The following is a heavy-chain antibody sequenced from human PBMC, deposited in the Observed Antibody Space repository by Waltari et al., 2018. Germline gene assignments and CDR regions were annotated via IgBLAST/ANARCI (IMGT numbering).Heavy chain of an antibody. Sequence: EVQLLESGGDLVQPGGSLRLSCAASGFTFSNYAMTLVRQAPGAGLEWVSSISANAVDKFYADSVRGRFTSSRDNSKNTLYLEVNILRAEDTALYYCAKDGGSFDYWGQGTLVTVSS. V-gene: IGHV3-23*01. CDR1: GFTFSNYA. CDR3: AKDGGSFDY. CDR2: ISANAVDK. J-gene: IGHJ4*02.